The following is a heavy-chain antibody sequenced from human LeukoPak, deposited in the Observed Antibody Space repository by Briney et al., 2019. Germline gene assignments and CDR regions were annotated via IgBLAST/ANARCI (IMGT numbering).Heavy chain of an antibody. CDR3: ARDCSSVRGVPSYYFDY. J-gene: IGHJ4*02. Sequence: ASVKVSCKASGYTFTSNYIHWVRQAPGQGLEWMGMIYPRDGSTSYAQKFQGRVTMTRDTSTSTVYMELSSLRSEDTAVYYCARDCSSVRGVPSYYFDYWGQGTLVTVSS. CDR1: GYTFTSNY. V-gene: IGHV1-46*01. D-gene: IGHD3-10*01. CDR2: IYPRDGST.